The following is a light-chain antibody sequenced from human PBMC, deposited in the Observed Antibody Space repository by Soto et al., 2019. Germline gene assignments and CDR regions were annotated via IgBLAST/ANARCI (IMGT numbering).Light chain of an antibody. CDR2: DTS. CDR1: QGIGGT. Sequence: EVLMTQSPATLSVSPGEGDTLSCRASQGIGGTLAWYQHRPGQPPRILIYDTSTRATGVPARFSGSRSGTEFTLTINSLQSGDFPVYYGQRYNNWPLTFGGGTKVDI. V-gene: IGKV3-15*01. CDR3: QRYNNWPLT. J-gene: IGKJ4*01.